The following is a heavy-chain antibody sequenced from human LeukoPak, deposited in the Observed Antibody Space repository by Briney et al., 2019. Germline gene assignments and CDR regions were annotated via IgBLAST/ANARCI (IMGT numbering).Heavy chain of an antibody. CDR3: ARGRVGATQDY. CDR1: GFTLSSYW. D-gene: IGHD1-26*01. CDR2: INSDGSST. Sequence: PGGSLRLSCAASGFTLSSYWMHWARQAPGKGLVWVSRINSDGSSTRYADSVKGRFTISRDIAKNTLYLQMNSLRAENTAVYYCARGRVGATQDYWGQGTLVTVSS. J-gene: IGHJ4*02. V-gene: IGHV3-74*01.